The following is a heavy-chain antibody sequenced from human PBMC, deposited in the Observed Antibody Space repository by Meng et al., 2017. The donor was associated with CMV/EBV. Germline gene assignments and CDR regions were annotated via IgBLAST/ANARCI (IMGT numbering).Heavy chain of an antibody. J-gene: IGHJ4*02. CDR1: GFTFSSYG. CDR3: ARVVPAAIGGRGGPFDY. CDR2: IRYDGSNK. V-gene: IGHV3-30*02. Sequence: GGSLRLSCAASGFTFSSYGMHWVRQAPGKGLEWVAFIRYDGSNKYYADSVKGRFTISRDNSKNTLYLQMNSLRAEDTAVYYCARVVPAAIGGRGGPFDYWGQGTLVTVSS. D-gene: IGHD2-2*02.